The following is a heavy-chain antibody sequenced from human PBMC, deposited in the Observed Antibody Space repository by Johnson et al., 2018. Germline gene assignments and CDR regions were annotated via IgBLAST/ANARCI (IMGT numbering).Heavy chain of an antibody. CDR3: GREVGPYCGVDCSPNAY. CDR2: ISGSGSVI. CDR1: GLPFSSYS. J-gene: IGHJ4*02. D-gene: IGHD2-21*02. Sequence: VQLVESGGGWVQPGGSLRLSCVASGLPFSSYSMNWVRQAPGEGLEWLAYISGSGSVIYYAESVKGRFTISRDNARNSLYLQMNSLMDGDTAVYYCGREVGPYCGVDCSPNAYWGQGTLVTVSS. V-gene: IGHV3-48*02.